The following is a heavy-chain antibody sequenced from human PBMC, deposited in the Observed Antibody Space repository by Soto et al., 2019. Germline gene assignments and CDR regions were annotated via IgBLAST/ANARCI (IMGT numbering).Heavy chain of an antibody. V-gene: IGHV3-21*01. CDR2: IRGFSPYT. CDR1: GFTFRTYT. J-gene: IGHJ6*04. D-gene: IGHD3-10*01. Sequence: EVQLVESGGGLVKPGGSPRLSCISSGFTFRTYTRNWVRQAPGKGLEWVSGIRGFSPYTFYAESVRGRFTISRDNAKNSLFLQMDSLRAEDTAVYYCARDRGYDAHDFYYNAMDVWGEGTTVTVSS. CDR3: ARDRGYDAHDFYYNAMDV.